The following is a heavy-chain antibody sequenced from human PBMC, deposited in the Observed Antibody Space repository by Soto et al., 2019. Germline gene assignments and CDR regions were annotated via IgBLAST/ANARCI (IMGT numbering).Heavy chain of an antibody. V-gene: IGHV3-64*02. J-gene: IGHJ5*02. CDR1: GFTFSSYA. D-gene: IGHD3-22*01. CDR2: ISSSGVST. CDR3: ARSTYHHDSSGQNWFDP. Sequence: GGSLRLSCAASGFTFSSYAFHWVRQAPGKGLEYVSAISSSGVSTYYADSVKGRFTISRDNSKNTLYLQMGSLRADDMAVYYCARSTYHHDSSGQNWFDPWGQGTLVTVSS.